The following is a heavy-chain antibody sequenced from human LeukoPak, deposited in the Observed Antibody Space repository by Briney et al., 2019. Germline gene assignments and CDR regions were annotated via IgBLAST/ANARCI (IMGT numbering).Heavy chain of an antibody. Sequence: GGSLRLSCAASGFTFSDYYMSWIRQAPGKGLEWVSYISSSGGTIYYADSVKGRFTISRDNAKNSLYLQMNSLRAEDTAIYYCARRSASGWFYFDYWGQGTLVTVSS. CDR3: ARRSASGWFYFDY. J-gene: IGHJ4*02. CDR2: ISSSGGTI. CDR1: GFTFSDYY. D-gene: IGHD6-19*01. V-gene: IGHV3-11*01.